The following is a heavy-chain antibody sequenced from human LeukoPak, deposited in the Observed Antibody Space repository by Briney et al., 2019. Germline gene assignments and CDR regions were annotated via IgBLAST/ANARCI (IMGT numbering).Heavy chain of an antibody. Sequence: PGGSLRLSCAASGFTFSSYEMNWVRQAPGKGLEWVSYISSSGSTIYYADSVKGRFTISRDNAKNSLYLQMNSLRAEDTAVYYCARGAYCSSTSCYEVNWIDYWGQGTLVTVSS. CDR2: ISSSGSTI. CDR3: ARGAYCSSTSCYEVNWIDY. V-gene: IGHV3-48*03. J-gene: IGHJ4*02. CDR1: GFTFSSYE. D-gene: IGHD2-2*01.